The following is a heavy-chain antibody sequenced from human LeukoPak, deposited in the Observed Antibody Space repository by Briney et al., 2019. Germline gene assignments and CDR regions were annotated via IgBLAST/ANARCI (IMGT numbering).Heavy chain of an antibody. Sequence: GASVKVSCKASGYTFTSYYMHWVRQAPGQGLEWMGIINPSGGSTSYAQKFQGRVTMTRDTSTSTVYMELSSLRSEDTAVYYCARDQAIMVRGLYYFDYWGPGTRVTVSS. CDR3: ARDQAIMVRGLYYFDY. CDR2: INPSGGST. D-gene: IGHD3-10*01. CDR1: GYTFTSYY. V-gene: IGHV1-46*01. J-gene: IGHJ4*02.